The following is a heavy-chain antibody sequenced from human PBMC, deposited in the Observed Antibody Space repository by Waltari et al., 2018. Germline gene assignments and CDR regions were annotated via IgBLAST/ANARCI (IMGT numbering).Heavy chain of an antibody. D-gene: IGHD3-3*01. CDR2: IRNDGSDK. J-gene: IGHJ3*01. CDR3: ARAEEGVVIALGAFDV. CDR1: GFTFNNYG. Sequence: VQLVESGGDVVQPGRSLRLSCSTSGFTFNNYGMHWVRQAPGKGLEGGAGIRNDGSDKFYADSVKGRFSISRDNSKNTLYVQMNSLRVEDTAFYDCARAEEGVVIALGAFDVWGQGTKVTVSS. V-gene: IGHV3-33*01.